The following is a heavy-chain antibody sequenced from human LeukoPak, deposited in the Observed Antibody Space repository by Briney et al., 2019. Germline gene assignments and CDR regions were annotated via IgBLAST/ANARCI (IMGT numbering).Heavy chain of an antibody. CDR2: INWNGGST. J-gene: IGHJ4*02. D-gene: IGHD6-13*01. CDR1: GFTFSSYE. CDR3: ARDQSSWYVDY. Sequence: GGSLRLSCAASGFTFSSYEMNWVRQAPGKGLEWVSGINWNGGSTGYADSVKGRFTISRDNAKNSLYLQMNSLRAEDTALYYCARDQSSWYVDYWGQGTLVTVSS. V-gene: IGHV3-20*04.